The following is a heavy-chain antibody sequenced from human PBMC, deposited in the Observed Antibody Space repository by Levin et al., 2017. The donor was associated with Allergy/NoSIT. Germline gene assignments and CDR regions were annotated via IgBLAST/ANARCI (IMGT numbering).Heavy chain of an antibody. D-gene: IGHD2-15*01. J-gene: IGHJ3*02. CDR3: ARGKVGCSGGSCYSVAFDI. CDR2: ISYDGSNK. Sequence: GGSLRLSCAASGFTFSSYAMHWVRQAPGKGLEWVAVISYDGSNKYYADSVKGRFTISRDNSKNTLYLQMNSLRAEDTAVYYCARGKVGCSGGSCYSVAFDIWGQGTMVTVSS. CDR1: GFTFSSYA. V-gene: IGHV3-30-3*01.